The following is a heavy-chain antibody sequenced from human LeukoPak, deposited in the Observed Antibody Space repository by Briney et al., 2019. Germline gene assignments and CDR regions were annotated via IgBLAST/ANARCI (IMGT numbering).Heavy chain of an antibody. Sequence: PGGSLRLSCAASGFTFSSYWMHWVRQAPGKGLVWVSRINTDGSSTSYADSVRGRFTISRDNAKNTLYLQMNSLRAEDTAVYYCANRGSSISLRWGQGTLVTVSS. CDR1: GFTFSSYW. CDR3: ANRGSSISLR. J-gene: IGHJ4*02. D-gene: IGHD6-6*01. CDR2: INTDGSST. V-gene: IGHV3-74*01.